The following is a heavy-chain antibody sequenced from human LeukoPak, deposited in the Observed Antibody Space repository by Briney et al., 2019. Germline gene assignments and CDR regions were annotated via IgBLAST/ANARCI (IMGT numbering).Heavy chain of an antibody. CDR2: IYYSGTT. V-gene: IGHV4-59*01. CDR3: ARLQRITMAGPDYWYFDL. D-gene: IGHD3-10*01. J-gene: IGHJ2*01. CDR1: GDSINSYY. Sequence: KPSETLSLTCTVSGDSINSYYWSWIRQPPEKGLGWIGYIYYSGTTSYNPSLKGRVTISVDTSKTQFSLKMNSVTAADTAVYYCARLQRITMAGPDYWYFDLWGRGTLVTVSS.